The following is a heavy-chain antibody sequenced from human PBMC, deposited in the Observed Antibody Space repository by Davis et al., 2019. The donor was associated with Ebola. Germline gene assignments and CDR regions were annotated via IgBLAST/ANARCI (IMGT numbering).Heavy chain of an antibody. CDR3: ARGYCSGGSCYSGDY. Sequence: ASVKVSCKASGYTFTSYGISWVRQAPGQGLEWMGWIITDNGNTNYAQKLQGRVTMTTDTSTSTAYMELRSLRSDDTAVYYCARGYCSGGSCYSGDYWGQGTLVTVSS. CDR1: GYTFTSYG. V-gene: IGHV1-18*04. CDR2: IITDNGNT. D-gene: IGHD2-15*01. J-gene: IGHJ4*02.